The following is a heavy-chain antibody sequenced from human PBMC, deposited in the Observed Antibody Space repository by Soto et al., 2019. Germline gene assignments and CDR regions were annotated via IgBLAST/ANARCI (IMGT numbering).Heavy chain of an antibody. D-gene: IGHD3-10*01. V-gene: IGHV1-18*01. CDR1: NYVFTDYG. CDR2: TSAYNGDT. Sequence: QVQLVQSGGDVKKPGASVKVSCKASNYVFTDYGISWVRQAPGQGLESMGWTSAYNGDTICNQNLQGRVTMTTDTSTSTAYMELRSLTFDDTAMYYCMRVPSDLPGDYWGQGTLVAVSS. CDR3: MRVPSDLPGDY. J-gene: IGHJ4*02.